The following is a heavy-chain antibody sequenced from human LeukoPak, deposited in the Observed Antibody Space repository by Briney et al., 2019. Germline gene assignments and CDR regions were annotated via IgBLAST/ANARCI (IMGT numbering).Heavy chain of an antibody. D-gene: IGHD3-22*01. J-gene: IGHJ3*02. CDR3: ARLPKYYYDESVASASFDI. V-gene: IGHV5-10-1*01. CDR2: IDPSDSYT. Sequence: GESLRISCKASGYTFTNYWINWVRQMPGKGLEWMGRIDPSDSYTNYSPSFQGHVTIPADNSITTASLQWSRLRASDTAIYYCARLPKYYYDESVASASFDIWGQGTMVTVSS. CDR1: GYTFTNYW.